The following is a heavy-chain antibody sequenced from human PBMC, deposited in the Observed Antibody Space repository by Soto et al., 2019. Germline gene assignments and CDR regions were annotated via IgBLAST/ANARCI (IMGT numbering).Heavy chain of an antibody. CDR3: ARAGSSTFFYDY. CDR2: ISSSSSYI. Sequence: EVQLVESGGGLVKPGGSLRLSCAASGFTFSSYSMNWVRQAPGKGLEWVSSISSSSSYIYYADSVKGRFTISRDNAKNSLYLQMNSLRAEDTAVYYCARAGSSTFFYDYWGQGTLVTVSS. D-gene: IGHD2-2*01. CDR1: GFTFSSYS. J-gene: IGHJ4*02. V-gene: IGHV3-21*01.